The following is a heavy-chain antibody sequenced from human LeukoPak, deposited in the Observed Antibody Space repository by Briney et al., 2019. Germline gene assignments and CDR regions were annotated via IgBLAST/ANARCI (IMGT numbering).Heavy chain of an antibody. CDR3: ARDLSYDSSGHLLPPFDP. Sequence: ASVKVSCKASGGTFSTFGISWVRQAPGQGLEWMGGIIPMSGTVNNAQKFQGRVTITADKSTGTAYMELSSLRSDDTAVYYCARDLSYDSSGHLLPPFDPWGQGTLVTVSS. V-gene: IGHV1-69*06. CDR2: IIPMSGTV. CDR1: GGTFSTFG. D-gene: IGHD3-22*01. J-gene: IGHJ5*02.